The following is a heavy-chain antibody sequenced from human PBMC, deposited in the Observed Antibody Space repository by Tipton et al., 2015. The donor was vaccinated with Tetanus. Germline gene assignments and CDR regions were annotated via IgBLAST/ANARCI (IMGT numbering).Heavy chain of an antibody. CDR3: TRSGYCSGGSCSSNHYYYYGRGV. V-gene: IGHV3-73*01. CDR2: IRSKANSYAS. Sequence: SLRLSCAASGFTLSGSAMHWVRQASGKGLEWVGRIRSKANSYASAYAASVKGRFTISRDDSKNTAYLQMNSLKTEDTAVYYCTRSGYCSGGSCSSNHYYYYGRGVWGQGTTVTVSS. CDR1: GFTLSGSA. J-gene: IGHJ6*02. D-gene: IGHD2-15*01.